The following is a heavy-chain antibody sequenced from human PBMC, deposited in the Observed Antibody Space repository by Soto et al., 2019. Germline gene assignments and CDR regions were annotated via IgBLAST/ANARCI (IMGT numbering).Heavy chain of an antibody. D-gene: IGHD3-16*01. CDR1: GFTFSSFG. V-gene: IGHV3-30*18. J-gene: IGHJ5*02. Sequence: QVQLVESGGGVVQPGRSLRLSCAASGFTFSSFGIHWVRQAPGKGLEWVAVISYDGSNKYYADSVKGRFTISRDDSKNTLYLQMNSLRAEDTAVYYCAKTAGYDYVWGSSGLDPWGQGTLVTVSS. CDR2: ISYDGSNK. CDR3: AKTAGYDYVWGSSGLDP.